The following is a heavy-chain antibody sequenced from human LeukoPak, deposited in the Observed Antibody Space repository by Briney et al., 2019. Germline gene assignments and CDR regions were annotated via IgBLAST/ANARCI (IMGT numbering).Heavy chain of an antibody. J-gene: IGHJ4*02. Sequence: PSETLSLTCSVSGGSISSYYWSWIRQPAGKGREWIGRIYTTGNTDYNPSLKSRVTMSVDTSKNQFSLNLSSVTAADTAVYYCARDLPYGGNRAFDYWGQGTLVTVSS. D-gene: IGHD4-23*01. CDR2: IYTTGNT. CDR3: ARDLPYGGNRAFDY. V-gene: IGHV4-4*07. CDR1: GGSISSYY.